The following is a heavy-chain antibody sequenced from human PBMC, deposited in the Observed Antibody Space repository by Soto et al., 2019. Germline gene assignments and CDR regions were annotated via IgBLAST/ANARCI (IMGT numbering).Heavy chain of an antibody. V-gene: IGHV4-59*01. CDR1: GASISRYY. CDR2: LYNTGST. CDR3: AIDLWGYCGVDCYPLAV. J-gene: IGHJ6*02. Sequence: SETLSLTCTVSGASISRYYWSWIRQSPGKGLEWIGYLYNTGSTIYNPSLKSRVTISVDTSKNQFSLKMNSVTAADTAVYYCAIDLWGYCGVDCYPLAVWRQATMV. D-gene: IGHD2-21*02.